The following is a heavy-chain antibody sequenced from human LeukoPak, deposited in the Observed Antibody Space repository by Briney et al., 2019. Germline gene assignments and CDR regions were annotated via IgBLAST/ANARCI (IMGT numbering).Heavy chain of an antibody. CDR2: IYSGGSI. CDR3: ARPSTISHDALDI. D-gene: IGHD3-3*02. V-gene: IGHV3-53*01. CDR1: GLSVSSNY. J-gene: IGHJ3*02. Sequence: SGGSLRLSCAASGLSVSSNYMNWVRQAPGKGLEWVSVIYSGGSIYYADSVKGRFSISRDNSKNMLYLQMNSLRAEDTAVYYCARPSTISHDALDIWGQGTMVTVPS.